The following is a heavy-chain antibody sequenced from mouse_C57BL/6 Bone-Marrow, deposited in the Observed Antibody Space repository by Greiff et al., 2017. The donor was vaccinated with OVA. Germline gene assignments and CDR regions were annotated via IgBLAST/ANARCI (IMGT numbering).Heavy chain of an antibody. Sequence: EVMLVESEGGLVQPGSSMKLSCTASGFTFSDYYMAWVRQVPEKGLEWVANINYDGSSTYYLDSLKSRFIISRDNAKNILYLQLSSLKSEDTATYYCARNYVNYDYAMDYWGQGTSVTVSS. CDR1: GFTFSDYY. CDR3: ARNYVNYDYAMDY. CDR2: INYDGSST. D-gene: IGHD2-1*01. V-gene: IGHV5-16*01. J-gene: IGHJ4*01.